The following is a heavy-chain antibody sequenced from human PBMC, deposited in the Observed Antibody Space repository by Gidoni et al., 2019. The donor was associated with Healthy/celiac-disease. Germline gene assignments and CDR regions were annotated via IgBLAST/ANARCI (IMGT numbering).Heavy chain of an antibody. CDR2: INPSGGST. V-gene: IGHV1-46*01. CDR3: ARDQGVTAIRSDAFDI. J-gene: IGHJ3*02. D-gene: IGHD2-21*02. Sequence: QVQLVQSGAEVKKPGASVKVSCKASGYTFTSYYMHWVRQAPGQGLEWMGIINPSGGSTSYAQKFQGRVTMTRDTSTSTVYMEQSSLRSEDTAVYYCARDQGVTAIRSDAFDIWGQGTMVTVSS. CDR1: GYTFTSYY.